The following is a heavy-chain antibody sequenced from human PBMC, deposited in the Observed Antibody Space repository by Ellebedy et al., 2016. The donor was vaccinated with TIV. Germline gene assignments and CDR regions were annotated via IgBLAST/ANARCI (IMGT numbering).Heavy chain of an antibody. Sequence: ASVKVSCKASGYTFTRYDISWVRQAPGQGLEWMGWMNPNSGNTGYAQKFQGRITMTRDTSTGTAYMELSSLRSEDTAVYYCARACVGDCSYGMDVWGQGTTVTVSS. CDR3: ARACVGDCSYGMDV. D-gene: IGHD2-21*02. CDR1: GYTFTRYD. V-gene: IGHV1-8*01. J-gene: IGHJ6*02. CDR2: MNPNSGNT.